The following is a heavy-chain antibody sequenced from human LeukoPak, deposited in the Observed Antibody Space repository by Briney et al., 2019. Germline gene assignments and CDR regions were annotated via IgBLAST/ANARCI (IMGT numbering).Heavy chain of an antibody. D-gene: IGHD3-16*02. CDR2: IYYSGST. Sequence: SETLSLTCTVSGGSISSSSYYWGWIRQPPGKGPEWIGSIYYSGSTYYNPSLKSRVTISVDTSKNQFSLKLSSVTAADTAVYYCARQTDYDYVWGSYRYFSGWFDPWGQGTLVTVSS. J-gene: IGHJ5*02. CDR3: ARQTDYDYVWGSYRYFSGWFDP. V-gene: IGHV4-39*01. CDR1: GGSISSSSYY.